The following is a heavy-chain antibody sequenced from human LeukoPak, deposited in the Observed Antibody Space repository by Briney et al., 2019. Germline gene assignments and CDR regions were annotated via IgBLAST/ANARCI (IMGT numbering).Heavy chain of an antibody. CDR1: GGTFSSYA. CDR2: IIPIFGTA. J-gene: IGHJ6*02. V-gene: IGHV1-69*01. CDR3: AGEPHYYDSSANYGMDV. Sequence: GASVKVSCKASGGTFSSYAISWVRQAPGQGLEWMGGIIPIFGTANYAQKFQGRVTITADESTSTAYMELSSLRSEDTAVYYCAGEPHYYDSSANYGMDVWGQGTTVTVSS. D-gene: IGHD3-22*01.